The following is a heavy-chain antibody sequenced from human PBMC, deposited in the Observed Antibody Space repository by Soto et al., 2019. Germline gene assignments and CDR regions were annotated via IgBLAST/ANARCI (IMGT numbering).Heavy chain of an antibody. CDR3: ARDLRVAGTGMDV. V-gene: IGHV1-3*01. Sequence: SVQVSCKASGYTFTSYAMRWVRQAPGQRLEWMGWINAGNGNTKYSQKFQGRVTITRDTSASTAYMELSSLRSEDTAVYYCARDLRVAGTGMDVWGQGTTVTVSS. CDR2: INAGNGNT. D-gene: IGHD2-15*01. J-gene: IGHJ6*02. CDR1: GYTFTSYA.